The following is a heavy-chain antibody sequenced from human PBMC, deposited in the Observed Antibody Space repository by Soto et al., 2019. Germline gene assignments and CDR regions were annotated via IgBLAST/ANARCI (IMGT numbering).Heavy chain of an antibody. CDR1: GFTFSSYA. CDR3: AKRDRDYYDSSGYKGPHGFDI. D-gene: IGHD3-22*01. V-gene: IGHV3-23*01. CDR2: ISGSGGST. J-gene: IGHJ3*02. Sequence: LRLSCAASGFTFSSYAMSWVRQAPGKGLEWVSAISGSGGSTYYADSVKGRFTISRDNSKNTLYLQMNSLRSEDTAVYYCAKRDRDYYDSSGYKGPHGFDIWGQGTMVTVSS.